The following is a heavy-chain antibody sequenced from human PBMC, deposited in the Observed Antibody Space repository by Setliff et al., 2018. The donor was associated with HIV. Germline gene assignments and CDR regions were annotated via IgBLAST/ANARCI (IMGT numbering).Heavy chain of an antibody. D-gene: IGHD3-16*01. CDR3: ASRSSYVPLYYYYMDV. CDR2: IYYSGST. Sequence: PSETLSLTCTVSGGSISIISYYWGWIRQPPGKGLEYIGSIYYSGSTYYNPSLKSRVTISVDTSKNQFSLNLSSVTAADTAVYYCASRSSYVPLYYYYMDVWGKGTTVTVSS. J-gene: IGHJ6*03. V-gene: IGHV4-39*01. CDR1: GGSISIISYY.